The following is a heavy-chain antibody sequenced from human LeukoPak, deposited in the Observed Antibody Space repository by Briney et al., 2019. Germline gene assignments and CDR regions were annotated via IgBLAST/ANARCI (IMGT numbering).Heavy chain of an antibody. CDR2: IYYSGST. V-gene: IGHV4-61*08. CDR1: GGSISSGGYS. D-gene: IGHD7-27*01. CDR3: ATSGPLGSFDY. Sequence: SETLSLTCAVSGGSISSGGYSWSWLRQPPGKGLEWIGYIYYSGSTNYNPSLKSRVTISVDTSKNQFSLKLSSVTAADTAVYYCATSGPLGSFDYWGQGTLVTVSS. J-gene: IGHJ4*02.